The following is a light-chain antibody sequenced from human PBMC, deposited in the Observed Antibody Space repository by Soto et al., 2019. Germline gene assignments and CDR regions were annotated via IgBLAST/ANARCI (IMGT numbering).Light chain of an antibody. CDR1: QSISSW. J-gene: IGKJ1*01. Sequence: DIQMTQSPSTLSASVGDRVTITCRASQSISSWLAWYQQKPGKSHKLLVYSVSNLDSGVPSRFSGSGSGTEFTLSISSLQPDDFATYYCQQFSSYSRTFGQGTKVEMK. CDR2: SVS. V-gene: IGKV1-5*01. CDR3: QQFSSYSRT.